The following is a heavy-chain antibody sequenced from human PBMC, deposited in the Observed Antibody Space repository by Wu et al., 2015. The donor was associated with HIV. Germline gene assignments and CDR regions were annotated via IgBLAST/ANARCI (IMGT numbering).Heavy chain of an antibody. CDR2: MSVLSGNT. J-gene: IGHJ3*02. CDR3: ARSPFYDSSGYYSHGAFDI. Sequence: QVQVVQSGSELRKPGASVKVSCSGSGYIFTSYGVTWVRQAPGQGLEWMGWMSVLSGNTNSAEKFKDRITITTDTAKSSAYMQLSNLTSDDTAVYYCARSPFYDSSGYYSHGAFDIWGQGTMVTVSS. CDR1: GYIFTSYG. D-gene: IGHD3-22*01. V-gene: IGHV1-18*01.